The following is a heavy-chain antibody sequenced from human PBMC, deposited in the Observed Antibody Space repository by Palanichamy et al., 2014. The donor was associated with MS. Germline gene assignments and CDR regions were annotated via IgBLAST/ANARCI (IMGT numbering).Heavy chain of an antibody. V-gene: IGHV4-61*02. CDR3: ARAFIVGATSYYFDY. CDR2: IYTSGST. CDR1: GDSFSSGSYY. D-gene: IGHD1-26*01. Sequence: QVQLQESGPGLVKPSQTLSLTCTVSGDSFSSGSYYWSWIRQPAGKGLEWIGRIYTSGSTNYNPSLRSRVTISVDTSKNQFSLKLNSVTAADTAVYYCARAFIVGATSYYFDYWGQGTLVTVSS. J-gene: IGHJ4*02.